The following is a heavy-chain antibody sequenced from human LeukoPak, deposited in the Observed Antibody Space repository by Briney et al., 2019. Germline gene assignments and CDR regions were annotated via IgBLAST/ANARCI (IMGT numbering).Heavy chain of an antibody. CDR1: GDSVSSNSAA. CDR2: TYYRSKWYN. V-gene: IGHV6-1*01. J-gene: IGHJ4*02. D-gene: IGHD6-13*01. Sequence: SQTRSLTCAISGDSVSSNSAAWNWIRQSPSRGFEWLGRTYYRSKWYNDYAVSVESRITINPDTSKNQFSLQLNSVTPEDTAVYYCARERTPYSSSRFFDYWGQGTLVTVSS. CDR3: ARERTPYSSSRFFDY.